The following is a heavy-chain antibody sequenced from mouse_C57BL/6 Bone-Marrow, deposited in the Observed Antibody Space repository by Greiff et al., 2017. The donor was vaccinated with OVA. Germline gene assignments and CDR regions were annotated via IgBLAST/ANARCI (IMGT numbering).Heavy chain of an antibody. D-gene: IGHD2-3*01. CDR1: GFTFSDYG. V-gene: IGHV5-17*01. CDR3: AKDGYYKDFDY. CDR2: ISSGSSTI. J-gene: IGHJ2*01. Sequence: EVKLMESGGGLVKPGGSLKLSCAASGFTFSDYGMHWVRQAPEKGLEWVAYISSGSSTIYYADTVKGRFTISRDNAKNTLFLQMTSLRSEDTAMYYCAKDGYYKDFDYWGQGTTLTVSS.